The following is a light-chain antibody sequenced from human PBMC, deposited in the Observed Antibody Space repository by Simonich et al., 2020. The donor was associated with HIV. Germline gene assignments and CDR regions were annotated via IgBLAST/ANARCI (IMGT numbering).Light chain of an antibody. J-gene: IGKJ2*01. CDR3: QQYNSYSPGYT. CDR1: QSIISW. V-gene: IGKV1-5*03. Sequence: DIQLTQSPSTLSASVGDRVTITCRPSQSIISWLAWYQQKTGKAPKLLIYKASSLERGVPSRCRGSGSWTEFTLTISSLQPDDSATYYCQQYNSYSPGYTFGQGSKLEIK. CDR2: KAS.